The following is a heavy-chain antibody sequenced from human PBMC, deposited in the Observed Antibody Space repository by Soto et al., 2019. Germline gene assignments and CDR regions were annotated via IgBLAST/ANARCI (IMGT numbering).Heavy chain of an antibody. V-gene: IGHV1-18*01. CDR3: ARDREPGSSGWYFQH. CDR1: GYTFTSYG. CDR2: ISAYNGNT. Sequence: ASVKVSCKASGYTFTSYGISWVRQAPGQGLEWMGWISAYNGNTNYAQKLQGRVTMTTDTSTSTAYMELRSLRSDDTAVYYCARDREPGSSGWYFQHWGQGTLVTVSS. D-gene: IGHD6-19*01. J-gene: IGHJ1*01.